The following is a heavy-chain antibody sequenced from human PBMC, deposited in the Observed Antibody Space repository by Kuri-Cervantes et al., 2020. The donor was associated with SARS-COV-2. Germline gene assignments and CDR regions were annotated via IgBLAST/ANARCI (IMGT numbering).Heavy chain of an antibody. CDR1: AFTFSSYA. Sequence: GESLKISCAASAFTFSSYAMHWVRQAPGKGLEWVAIISYDGSNKYYADSVKGRFTISRDNSKNTLYLQMNSLRADDTAVYYCAREKLYSGSHIDYWGQGTLVTVSS. CDR2: ISYDGSNK. J-gene: IGHJ4*02. CDR3: AREKLYSGSHIDY. V-gene: IGHV3-30-3*01. D-gene: IGHD1-26*01.